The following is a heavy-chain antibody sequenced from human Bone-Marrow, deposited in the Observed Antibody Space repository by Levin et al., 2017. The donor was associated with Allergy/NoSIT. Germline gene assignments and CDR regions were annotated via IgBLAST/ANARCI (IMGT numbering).Heavy chain of an antibody. CDR1: GFTFSNYA. V-gene: IGHV3-23*01. D-gene: IGHD3-10*01. J-gene: IGHJ4*02. CDR2: ICGSGDST. Sequence: LSLTCAASGFTFSNYAMSWVCQAPGKGLEWVSGICGSGDSTYDGDSVKGRFTISRDNSKNTLYLQMNSLRAEDTAVYYCAKDRDFYGSGSLGNWGQGTLVTVSS. CDR3: AKDRDFYGSGSLGN.